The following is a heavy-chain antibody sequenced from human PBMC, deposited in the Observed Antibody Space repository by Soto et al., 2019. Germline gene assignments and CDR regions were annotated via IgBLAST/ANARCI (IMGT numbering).Heavy chain of an antibody. CDR3: ARDGDSYYYDSSDY. V-gene: IGHV1-18*04. Sequence: ASVKVSCKTSGFTFHLYGFAWVRQAPGQGPEWMGWISAYSGKTEYAEKVQCRVTMTTDPSTSTAYMELRSLRSDDTAVYYCARDGDSYYYDSSDYWGQGTLVTVSS. D-gene: IGHD3-22*01. J-gene: IGHJ4*02. CDR1: GFTFHLYG. CDR2: ISAYSGKT.